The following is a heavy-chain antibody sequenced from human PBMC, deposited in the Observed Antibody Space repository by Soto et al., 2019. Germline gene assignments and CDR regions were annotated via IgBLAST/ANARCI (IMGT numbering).Heavy chain of an antibody. CDR3: AKDRHGSWCFDY. Sequence: QVQLVESGGGVVQPGRSLRLSCTASGFTFSDYGIHWVRQAPGKGLEWVALVSYDVSDIYYSDSVKGRFTISRDNSKDTVELQMTSLRDEHTALYYCAKDRHGSWCFDYCGQGTLVTVSS. J-gene: IGHJ4*02. D-gene: IGHD6-13*01. CDR1: GFTFSDYG. CDR2: VSYDVSDI. V-gene: IGHV3-30*18.